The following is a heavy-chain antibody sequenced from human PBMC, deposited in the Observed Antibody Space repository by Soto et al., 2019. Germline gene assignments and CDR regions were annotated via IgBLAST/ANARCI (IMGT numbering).Heavy chain of an antibody. CDR2: ISAYNGNT. D-gene: IGHD2-21*01. Sequence: QVQLVQSGAEVKKPGASVKVSCKASGYTFTSYGISWVRQAPGQGFEWMGWISAYNGNTNYAQKLQGRVTMTTDTSAKPAGTELRSLRSDAKAVYDCAGETGGVISVIVPGGGGMDAWGQGTTVTVSS. CDR1: GYTFTSYG. CDR3: AGETGGVISVIVPGGGGMDA. V-gene: IGHV1-18*01. J-gene: IGHJ6*02.